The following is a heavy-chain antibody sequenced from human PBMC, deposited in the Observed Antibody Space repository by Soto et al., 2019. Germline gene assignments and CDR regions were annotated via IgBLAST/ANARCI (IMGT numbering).Heavy chain of an antibody. CDR2: INHSGST. D-gene: IGHD6-19*01. V-gene: IGHV4-34*01. J-gene: IGHJ4*02. CDR3: ARGGGSGWYIDY. CDR1: GVSFRGYY. Sequence: QVQLQRWGAGLLKPSETLSLTCAVYGVSFRGYYWSWIRQPPGKGLEWIGEINHSGSTNYNPSLKSRVTISVDTSKNQFSLKLNSVTAADPAVYYCARGGGSGWYIDYWGQGTLVTVSS.